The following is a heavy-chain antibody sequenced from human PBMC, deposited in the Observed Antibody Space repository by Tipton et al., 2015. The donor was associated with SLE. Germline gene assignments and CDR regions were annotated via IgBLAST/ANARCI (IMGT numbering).Heavy chain of an antibody. D-gene: IGHD3-16*01. Sequence: LRLSCTVSGGSISSYYWSWIRQPPGKGLEWIGYIYYSGSTNYTPSLKSRVTISVDTSKNQFSLKLSSVTAADTAVYYCARGGWFDPWGQGTLVTVSS. V-gene: IGHV4-59*08. CDR1: GGSISSYY. CDR2: IYYSGST. CDR3: ARGGWFDP. J-gene: IGHJ5*02.